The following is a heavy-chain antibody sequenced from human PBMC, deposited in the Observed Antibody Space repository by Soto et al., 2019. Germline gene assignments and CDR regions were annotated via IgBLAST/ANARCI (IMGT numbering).Heavy chain of an antibody. D-gene: IGHD1-26*01. CDR2: INAGNGNT. J-gene: IGHJ4*02. CDR3: AIHRWELGPPDY. V-gene: IGHV1-3*01. Sequence: ASVKVSCKASGYTFTSYAMHWVRQAPGQRLEWMGWINAGNGNTKYSQKFQGRVTITRDTSASTAYTELSSLRSEDTALYYCAIHRWELGPPDYWGQGTLVPVSS. CDR1: GYTFTSYA.